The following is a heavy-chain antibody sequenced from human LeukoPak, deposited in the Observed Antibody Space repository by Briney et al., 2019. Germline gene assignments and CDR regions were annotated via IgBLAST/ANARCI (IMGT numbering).Heavy chain of an antibody. CDR1: GGSISSGDYF. CDR2: IYYSGTT. J-gene: IGHJ5*02. V-gene: IGHV4-30-4*01. D-gene: IGHD6-13*01. Sequence: SETLSLTCTVSGGSISSGDYFWSWVRQPPGKGLEWIGYIYYSGTTYYNPSLKSRVTISLDTSKNQFSLKLSSVTAADTAVYYCAKDSHRHITAFGASYNWFDPWGQGTLVTVSS. CDR3: AKDSHRHITAFGASYNWFDP.